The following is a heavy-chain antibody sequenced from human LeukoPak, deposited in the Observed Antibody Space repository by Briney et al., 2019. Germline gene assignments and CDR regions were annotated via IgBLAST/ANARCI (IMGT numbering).Heavy chain of an antibody. Sequence: PGGSLRLSCAASGFTFSSYSMNWVRQAPGKGLEWVSSISSSSSYIYYADSVKGRFTISRDNVKNSLYLQMNSLRAEDTAVYYCARVWWSIPSCQYDDYWGQGTLVTVSS. J-gene: IGHJ4*02. D-gene: IGHD2-8*02. V-gene: IGHV3-21*01. CDR1: GFTFSSYS. CDR3: ARVWWSIPSCQYDDY. CDR2: ISSSSSYI.